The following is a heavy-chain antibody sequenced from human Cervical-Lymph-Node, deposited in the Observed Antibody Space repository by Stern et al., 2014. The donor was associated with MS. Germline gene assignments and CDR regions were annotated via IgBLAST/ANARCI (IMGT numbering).Heavy chain of an antibody. V-gene: IGHV1-46*01. Sequence: VQLVESAAEEKKPGASVKVSCKASGYTFTSYYLHWVRQAPGQGLQWMGIINPSGGTTSHAQKFQGRVTMTRDTSTSTVYMELSSLRSEDTAVYYCAREVAGHRLGMMDVWGQGTTVTVSS. D-gene: IGHD6-19*01. CDR1: GYTFTSYY. CDR3: AREVAGHRLGMMDV. CDR2: INPSGGTT. J-gene: IGHJ6*02.